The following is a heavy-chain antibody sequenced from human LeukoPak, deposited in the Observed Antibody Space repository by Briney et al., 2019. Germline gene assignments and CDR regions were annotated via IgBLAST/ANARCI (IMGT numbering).Heavy chain of an antibody. Sequence: SETLSLTCTVSGGSISSSSCYWGWIRQPPGKGLEWIGSIYYSGNTYYSPSLKSRVTISVDTSKNQFSLKLSSVTAADTAVYYCESASSDEQRLDVAYFDYWGQGTLVTVSS. D-gene: IGHD6-25*01. CDR3: ESASSDEQRLDVAYFDY. CDR1: GGSISSSSCY. J-gene: IGHJ4*02. CDR2: IYYSGNT. V-gene: IGHV4-39*01.